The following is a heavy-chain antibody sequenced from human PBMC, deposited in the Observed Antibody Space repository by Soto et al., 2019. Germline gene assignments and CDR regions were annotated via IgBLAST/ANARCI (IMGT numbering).Heavy chain of an antibody. V-gene: IGHV4-30-4*02. CDR1: GGSIGSGDFY. Sequence: SDTLSLTCSVSGGSIGSGDFYWSWISQPPGKGLEWIGYIYYSGSTYNNPSLKSRVTISVDTSKNQFSLKLSSVTAADTAVYYCARVYGSGNRFVNWGQGNLVTVSA. D-gene: IGHD3-10*01. J-gene: IGHJ4*02. CDR2: IYYSGST. CDR3: ARVYGSGNRFVN.